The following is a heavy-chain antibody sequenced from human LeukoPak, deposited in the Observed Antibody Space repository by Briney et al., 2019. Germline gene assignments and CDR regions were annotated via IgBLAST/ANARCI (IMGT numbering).Heavy chain of an antibody. CDR3: ARLRFLEWLYFGY. D-gene: IGHD3-3*01. CDR1: GGSISSYY. J-gene: IGHJ4*02. Sequence: SETLSFTCTVSGGSISSYYWSWIRQPAGKGLEWIGRIYTSGSTNYNPSLKSRVTISVDTSKNQFSLKLSSVTAADTAVYYCARLRFLEWLYFGYWGQGTLVTVSS. V-gene: IGHV4-4*07. CDR2: IYTSGST.